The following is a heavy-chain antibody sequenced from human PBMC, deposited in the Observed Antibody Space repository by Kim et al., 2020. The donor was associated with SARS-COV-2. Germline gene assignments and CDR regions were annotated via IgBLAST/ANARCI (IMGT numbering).Heavy chain of an antibody. J-gene: IGHJ5*02. V-gene: IGHV1-18*01. D-gene: IGHD3-10*01. CDR2: ISAYNGNT. CDR1: GYTFTSYG. Sequence: ASVKVSCKASGYTFTSYGISWVRQAPGQGLEWMGWISAYNGNTNYAQKLQGRVTMTTDTSTSTAYMELRSLRSDDTAVYYCARAKFHYGSGSYFNWFDPWGQGTLVTVSS. CDR3: ARAKFHYGSGSYFNWFDP.